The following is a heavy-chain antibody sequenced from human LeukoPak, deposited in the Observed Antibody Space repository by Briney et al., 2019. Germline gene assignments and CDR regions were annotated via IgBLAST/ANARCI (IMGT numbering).Heavy chain of an antibody. J-gene: IGHJ5*02. CDR3: ARLGAGMVRGVRWFDP. V-gene: IGHV4-34*01. Sequence: SETLSLTCAVYGGSFSGYYWSWIRQPPGKGLEWIGEINHSGRTNYHPSLKSRVTISVDTSKNQFSLKLSSVTAADTAVYYCARLGAGMVRGVRWFDPWGQGTLVTVSS. D-gene: IGHD3-10*01. CDR1: GGSFSGYY. CDR2: INHSGRT.